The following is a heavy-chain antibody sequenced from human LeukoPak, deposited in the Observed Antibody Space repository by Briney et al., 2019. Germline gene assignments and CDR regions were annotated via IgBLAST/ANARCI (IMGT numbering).Heavy chain of an antibody. CDR3: VRDWRFDSSVLVGFDS. Sequence: PGGSLRLSCAASGFTFDHYAMSWVRQAPGKGLEWVSFIGSGSSHIHYADSVKGRFTISRDNAKNSLYLQMNSLRAEDTAVYYCVRDWRFDSSVLVGFDSWGQGTLVTVSS. D-gene: IGHD6-6*01. CDR2: IGSGSSHI. CDR1: GFTFDHYA. J-gene: IGHJ4*02. V-gene: IGHV3-48*01.